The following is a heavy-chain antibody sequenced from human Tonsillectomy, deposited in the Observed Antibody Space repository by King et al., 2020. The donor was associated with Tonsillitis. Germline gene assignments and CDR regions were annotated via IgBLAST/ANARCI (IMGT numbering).Heavy chain of an antibody. J-gene: IGHJ4*02. D-gene: IGHD2-15*01. V-gene: IGHV3-15*01. CDR2: IKSKTDGGTT. CDR1: GFTFSNAW. Sequence: VQLVESGGGLVKPGGSLRLSCAASGFTFSNAWMSWVRQAPGKGLEWVGRIKSKTDGGTTDYAAPVKGRFTISRDDSKNTLYLQMNSLKTEDTAVYYCTSIVGYCSGGSCYRVDYWGQGTLVTVSS. CDR3: TSIVGYCSGGSCYRVDY.